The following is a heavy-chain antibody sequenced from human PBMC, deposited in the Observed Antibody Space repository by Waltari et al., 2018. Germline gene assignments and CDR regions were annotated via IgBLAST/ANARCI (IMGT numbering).Heavy chain of an antibody. CDR3: ARSSLYSNYYFDY. CDR2: TYYSGST. Sequence: QVQLQESGPGLVKPSETLSLTCIVHGGSISSHYWSWIRQPPGKGLEWIGYTYYSGSTNYNPSLKSRVTISVDTSKNQFSLKLSSVTAADTAVYYCARSSLYSNYYFDYWGQGTLVTVSS. J-gene: IGHJ4*02. V-gene: IGHV4-59*11. CDR1: GGSISSHY. D-gene: IGHD4-4*01.